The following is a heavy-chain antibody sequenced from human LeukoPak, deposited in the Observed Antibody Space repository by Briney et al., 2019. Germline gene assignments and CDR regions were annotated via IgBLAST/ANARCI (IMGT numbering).Heavy chain of an antibody. CDR1: GGTFSSYA. J-gene: IGHJ3*02. Sequence: ASVKVSCKASGGTFSSYAISWVRQAPGQGLEWMGRIIPIFGTANYAQKFQGRVTITTDESTSTAYMELSSLRSEDTAVCYCARVGTAMVSDAFDIWGQGTMVTVSS. CDR3: ARVGTAMVSDAFDI. CDR2: IIPIFGTA. V-gene: IGHV1-69*05. D-gene: IGHD5-18*01.